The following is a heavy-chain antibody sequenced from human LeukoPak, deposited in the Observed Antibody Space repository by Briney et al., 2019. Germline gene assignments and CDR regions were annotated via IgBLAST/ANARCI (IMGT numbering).Heavy chain of an antibody. J-gene: IGHJ4*02. CDR2: IYYSGST. CDR1: VYSISSGYY. V-gene: IGHV4-38-2*02. CDR3: ARDRGSGSYPFDY. D-gene: IGHD1-26*01. Sequence: SETLSLTCSVSVYSISSGYYWGWIRQPPGKGLEWIGSIYYSGSTYYNPSLKSRVTISLDTSKNQFSLKLSSVTAADTAVYYCARDRGSGSYPFDYWGQGTLVTVSS.